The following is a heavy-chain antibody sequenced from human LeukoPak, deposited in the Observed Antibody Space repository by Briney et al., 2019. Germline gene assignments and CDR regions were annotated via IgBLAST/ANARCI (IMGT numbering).Heavy chain of an antibody. CDR1: GFSLSSGTGVA. D-gene: IGHD3-16*01. Sequence: ESGPTLGNPTQTLTLTCSFSGFSLSSGTGVAVGWIRQPPGKAVEWLALIYWDDEKHYSPVLESRLTITKDTSKNEVVLTMTNMDPVDTATYYCAHRRGGDFDSWGQGTLVTVSS. CDR3: AHRRGGDFDS. J-gene: IGHJ4*02. V-gene: IGHV2-5*02. CDR2: IYWDDEK.